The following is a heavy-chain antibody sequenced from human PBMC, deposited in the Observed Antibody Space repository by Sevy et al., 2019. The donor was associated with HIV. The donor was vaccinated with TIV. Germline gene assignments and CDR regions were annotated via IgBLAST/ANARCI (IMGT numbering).Heavy chain of an antibody. CDR2: ITGGGGST. V-gene: IGHV3-23*01. J-gene: IGHJ4*02. CDR3: AKGNYETGIQYFDY. Sequence: GGSLRLSCAASGFTFNNYGMFWVRQAPEEGLEWVSGITGGGGSTYYAASVKGRFTVSRDSSRNTLYLQMNSLRVEDTAVYYCAKGNYETGIQYFDYWGQGILVTVSS. D-gene: IGHD2-21*02. CDR1: GFTFNNYG.